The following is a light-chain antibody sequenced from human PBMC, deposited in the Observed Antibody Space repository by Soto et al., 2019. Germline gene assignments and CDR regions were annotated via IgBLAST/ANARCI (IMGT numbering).Light chain of an antibody. CDR2: GAS. J-gene: IGKJ1*01. CDR1: QSVSSN. V-gene: IGKV3-15*01. CDR3: QQYNNWPPWT. Sequence: EIVMTQSLATLYVSPGERATLSCRASQSVSSNLAWYQQKPGQAPRRLIYGASTRATGIPARFSGSGSGTEFALTISSLQSEDFAVYYCQQYNNWPPWTFGQGTKVEIK.